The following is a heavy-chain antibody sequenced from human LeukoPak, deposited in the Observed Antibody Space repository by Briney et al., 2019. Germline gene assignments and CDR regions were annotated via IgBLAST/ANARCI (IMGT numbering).Heavy chain of an antibody. V-gene: IGHV3-74*01. CDR1: GFMFSRYW. CDR3: VRDSSSWYYDY. D-gene: IGHD6-13*01. J-gene: IGHJ4*02. Sequence: PGGSLRLSCAASGFMFSRYWMHWVRQAPGKGPVWVSHIKSDGSSTTYADSVKGRFTISRDNAKSTLYLQMNSLRVEDTAVYYYVRDSSSWYYDYWGQGTLVTVSS. CDR2: IKSDGSST.